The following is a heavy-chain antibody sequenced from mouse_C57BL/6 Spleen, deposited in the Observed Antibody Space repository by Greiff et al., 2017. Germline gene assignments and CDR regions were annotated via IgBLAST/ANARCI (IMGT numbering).Heavy chain of an antibody. CDR2: ISSGGGYI. D-gene: IGHD1-1*01. V-gene: IGHV5-9-1*02. CDR3: TRGDYGSALDY. CDR1: GFTFSSYA. J-gene: IGHJ2*01. Sequence: EVHLVESGEGLVKPGGSLKLSCAASGFTFSSYAMSWVRQTPEKRLEWVAYISSGGGYIYYADPVKGRFTISRDNARNTLYLQRSSLKSEDTAMYYCTRGDYGSALDYWGQGTTLTVSS.